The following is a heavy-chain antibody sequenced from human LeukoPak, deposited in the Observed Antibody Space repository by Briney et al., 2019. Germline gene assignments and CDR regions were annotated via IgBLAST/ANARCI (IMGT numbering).Heavy chain of an antibody. CDR1: GFTFSDYY. CDR2: ISSSGSTI. CDR3: AKAEVDTAMVTD. Sequence: PGGSLRLSCAASGFTFSDYYMSWIRQAPGKGLEWVSYISSSGSTIYYADSVKGRFTISRDNSKNTLYLQMNSLRAEDTAVYYCAKAEVDTAMVTDWGQGTLVTVSS. V-gene: IGHV3-11*04. J-gene: IGHJ4*02. D-gene: IGHD5-18*01.